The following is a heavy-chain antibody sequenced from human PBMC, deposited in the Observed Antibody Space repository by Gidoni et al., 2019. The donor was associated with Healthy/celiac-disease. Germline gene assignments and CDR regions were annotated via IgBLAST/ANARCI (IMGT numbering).Heavy chain of an antibody. V-gene: IGHV3-30*18. CDR3: AKGVHFTYYYDSSGPWSFGMDV. J-gene: IGHJ6*02. Sequence: QVQLVESGGGVVQPGRSLSLSCAASGFTFSSYGMHWVRQAPGKGLEWVAVISYDGSNKYYADSVKGRFTISRDNSKNTLYLQMNSLRAEDTAVYYCAKGVHFTYYYDSSGPWSFGMDVWGQGTTVTVSS. D-gene: IGHD3-22*01. CDR2: ISYDGSNK. CDR1: GFTFSSYG.